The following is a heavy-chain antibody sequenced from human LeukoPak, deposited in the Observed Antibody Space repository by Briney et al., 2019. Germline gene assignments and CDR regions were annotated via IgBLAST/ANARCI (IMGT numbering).Heavy chain of an antibody. Sequence: SETLSLTCTVPGGSISRYYWSWIRQPPGKGLEWIGYIYYSGSTNYNPSLKSRVTISVDTSKNQFSLKLSSVTAADTAVYYCARERSYDSSGLYDYWGQGTLVTVSS. D-gene: IGHD3-22*01. J-gene: IGHJ4*02. CDR2: IYYSGST. V-gene: IGHV4-59*01. CDR1: GGSISRYY. CDR3: ARERSYDSSGLYDY.